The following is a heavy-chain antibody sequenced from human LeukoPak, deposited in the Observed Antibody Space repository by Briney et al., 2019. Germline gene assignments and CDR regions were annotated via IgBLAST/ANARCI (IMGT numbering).Heavy chain of an antibody. CDR1: AYTFTGYY. V-gene: IGHV1-2*02. D-gene: IGHD6-6*01. CDR2: INPNNGGT. J-gene: IGHJ4*02. CDR3: ARALGVASRPGDY. Sequence: ASVKVSCKASAYTFTGYYIHWVRQAPGPGLEWMGWINPNNGGTKYAQKFQGRVTMTRDTSISTAYMELSRLRSDDTAVYYCARALGVASRPGDYWGQGTLVTVSS.